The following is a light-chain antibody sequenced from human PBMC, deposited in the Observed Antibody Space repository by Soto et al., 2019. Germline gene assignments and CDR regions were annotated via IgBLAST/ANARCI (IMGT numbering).Light chain of an antibody. Sequence: QSALTQPASVAGSPRQSITLSCSGTSSDVGGNNCDSWYQQHPDKAPKLMIHDVTNRPSGVSNRFSGSKSGNTAFLTISGLQAEDEGDYYCSSYTGSGTVVFGGGTKVTVL. CDR3: SSYTGSGTVV. J-gene: IGLJ2*01. CDR2: DVT. CDR1: SSDVGGNNC. V-gene: IGLV2-14*01.